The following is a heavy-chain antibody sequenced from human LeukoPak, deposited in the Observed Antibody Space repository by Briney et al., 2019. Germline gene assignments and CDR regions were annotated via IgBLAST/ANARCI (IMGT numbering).Heavy chain of an antibody. D-gene: IGHD7-27*01. CDR3: ARDLAWGAFDY. Sequence: GGSLRLSCAASGFTVSSNYMSWVRQAPGKGLEWVSVIYSGGSTYYADSVKGRFTISRDNSKNTLYLQMNSLRVEDTAVYHCARDLAWGAFDYWGQGTLVTVSS. CDR1: GFTVSSNY. J-gene: IGHJ4*02. V-gene: IGHV3-66*01. CDR2: IYSGGST.